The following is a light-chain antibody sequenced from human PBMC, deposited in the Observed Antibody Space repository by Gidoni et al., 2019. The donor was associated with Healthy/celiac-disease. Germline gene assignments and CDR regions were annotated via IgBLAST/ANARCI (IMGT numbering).Light chain of an antibody. J-gene: IGKJ1*01. CDR1: QDISNY. CDR2: DAS. Sequence: DIQMTQSPSSLSASVGDRVTITCQASQDISNYLNWYQQKPGKAPKLLIYDASNLETGVPTRFSGSGSGTDFTITISSLQHEDIATYYCQQYDNLPTFGQGTKVEIK. V-gene: IGKV1-33*01. CDR3: QQYDNLPT.